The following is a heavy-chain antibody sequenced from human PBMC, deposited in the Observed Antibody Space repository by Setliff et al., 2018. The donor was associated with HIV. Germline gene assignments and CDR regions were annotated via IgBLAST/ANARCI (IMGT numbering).Heavy chain of an antibody. Sequence: PSETLSLTCTVSGGSISSNSYYWGWIRQPPGKGLEWIGSIYYSGSNYYNPSLKSRVTISLDQTKNAFSLRLTSMTDADTGLYFCARSVDPDIWGKGTTVTVSS. J-gene: IGHJ6*04. CDR1: GGSISSNSYY. CDR3: ARSVDPDI. V-gene: IGHV4-39*01. CDR2: IYYSGSN.